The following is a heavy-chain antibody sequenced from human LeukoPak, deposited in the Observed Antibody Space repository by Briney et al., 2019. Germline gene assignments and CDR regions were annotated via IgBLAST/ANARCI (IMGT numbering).Heavy chain of an antibody. V-gene: IGHV4-39*01. J-gene: IGHJ4*02. CDR2: IYYSGST. D-gene: IGHD1-26*01. Sequence: SETLPLTCTVSGGSLSSSSYYWGWIRQPPGKGLEWIGSIYYSGSTYYNPSLKSRVTISVDTSKNQFSLKLSSVTAADTAVYYCARLVVVGATTSLDYWGQGTLVTVSS. CDR1: GGSLSSSSYY. CDR3: ARLVVVGATTSLDY.